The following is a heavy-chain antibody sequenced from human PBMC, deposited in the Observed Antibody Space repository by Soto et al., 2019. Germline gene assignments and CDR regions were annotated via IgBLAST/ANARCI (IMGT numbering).Heavy chain of an antibody. CDR2: ISAYNGNT. CDR1: GYTFTSYG. D-gene: IGHD1-20*01. CDR3: ARRPLTGTRGRYNYYGMDV. Sequence: QVPLVQSGAEVKKPGASVKVSCKASGYTFTSYGISWVRQAPGQGLEWMGWISAYNGNTNYAQKLQGRVTMTTDTSTSTAYMELRSLRSDDTAVYYCARRPLTGTRGRYNYYGMDVWGQGTTVTVSS. V-gene: IGHV1-18*01. J-gene: IGHJ6*02.